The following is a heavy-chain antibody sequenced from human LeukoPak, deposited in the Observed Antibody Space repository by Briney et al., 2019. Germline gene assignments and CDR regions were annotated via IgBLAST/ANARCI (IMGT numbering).Heavy chain of an antibody. CDR3: ARGGYYDSSGQGHVHFDY. CDR2: MNPNSGNT. V-gene: IGHV1-8*01. CDR1: GYTFTSYD. D-gene: IGHD3-22*01. J-gene: IGHJ4*02. Sequence: ASVKVSCKASGYTFTSYDINWVRQATGQGLEWMGWMNPNSGNTGYAQKFQGRVTMTRNTSISTAYMELSSLRSEDTAVYYCARGGYYDSSGQGHVHFDYWGQGTLVTVSS.